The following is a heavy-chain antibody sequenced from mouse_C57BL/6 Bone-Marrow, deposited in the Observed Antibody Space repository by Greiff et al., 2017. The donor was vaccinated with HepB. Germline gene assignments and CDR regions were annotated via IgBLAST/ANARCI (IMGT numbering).Heavy chain of an antibody. Sequence: EVQLQQSGPELVKPGASVKISCKASGYTFTDYYMNWVKQSHGKSLEWIGDINPNNGGTSYNQKFKGKVTLTVDKSSSTAYMERRSLTSEDSAVYYCARDGYYSYWYFDVWGTGTTVTVSS. CDR2: INPNNGGT. CDR3: ARDGYYSYWYFDV. D-gene: IGHD2-3*01. CDR1: GYTFTDYY. J-gene: IGHJ1*03. V-gene: IGHV1-26*01.